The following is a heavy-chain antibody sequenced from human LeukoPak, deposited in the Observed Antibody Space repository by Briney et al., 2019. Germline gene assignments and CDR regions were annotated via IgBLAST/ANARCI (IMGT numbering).Heavy chain of an antibody. Sequence: GGSLRLSCAASGFTFSSYEMNWVRQAPGKGLEWVSYISSSSNTMYYADSVKGRFTISRDNAKKSLYLQMNSLRDEDTAVYYCARAFDYWGQGTLVAVSS. CDR2: ISSSSNTM. J-gene: IGHJ4*02. CDR3: ARAFDY. CDR1: GFTFSSYE. V-gene: IGHV3-48*03.